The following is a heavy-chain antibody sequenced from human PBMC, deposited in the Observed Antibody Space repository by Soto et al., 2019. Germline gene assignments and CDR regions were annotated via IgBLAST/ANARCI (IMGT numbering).Heavy chain of an antibody. CDR1: GGSISSTNW. Sequence: QVQLQESGPGLVKPSGTLSLTCAVSGGSISSTNWWSWVRQPPGKGLEWIGEIYHSGNTNYNPSLKSRDTISVDKSKNQFSLKLTSVTAADTAVYYCARDRGIGAAGSWGQGTLVTVSS. J-gene: IGHJ5*02. CDR3: ARDRGIGAAGS. V-gene: IGHV4-4*02. CDR2: IYHSGNT. D-gene: IGHD6-13*01.